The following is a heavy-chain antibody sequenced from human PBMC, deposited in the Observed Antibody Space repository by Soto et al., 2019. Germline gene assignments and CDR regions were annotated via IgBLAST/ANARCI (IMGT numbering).Heavy chain of an antibody. D-gene: IGHD3-22*01. CDR3: AREVEERYYYDSSGYYGNWFDP. CDR2: IYYSGST. Sequence: LSLTFTVSGGSISSYYWSWIRQPPGKGLEWIGYIYYSGSTNYNPSLKSRVTISVDTSKNQFSLKLSSVTAADTAVYYCAREVEERYYYDSSGYYGNWFDPWGQGTLVTVSS. CDR1: GGSISSYY. J-gene: IGHJ5*02. V-gene: IGHV4-59*01.